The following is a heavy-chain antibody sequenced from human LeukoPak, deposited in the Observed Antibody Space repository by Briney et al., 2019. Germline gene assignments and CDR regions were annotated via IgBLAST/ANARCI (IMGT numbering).Heavy chain of an antibody. CDR1: GYSFTTYW. Sequence: GESLKISCKGSGYSFTTYWIIWVRQRSGKGLECMGRIDPSDSYTNYSPSSQGHVTISADTPISTAFLQWSSLKASDTAMYYCARRRFSGDTAMLDYWGQGTLVSVSS. CDR2: IDPSDSYT. D-gene: IGHD5-18*01. J-gene: IGHJ4*02. CDR3: ARRRFSGDTAMLDY. V-gene: IGHV5-10-1*01.